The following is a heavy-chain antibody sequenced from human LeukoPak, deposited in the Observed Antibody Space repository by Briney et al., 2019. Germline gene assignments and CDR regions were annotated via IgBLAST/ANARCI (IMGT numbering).Heavy chain of an antibody. CDR3: AREDTFYDSSGFKVSYWYFDL. CDR2: INPNSGGT. Sequence: ASVKVSCKASGYTFTGYYMHWVRQAPGQGLEWMGWINPNSGGTNYAQKFQGRVTMTRDTSISTAYMELSRLRSDESAVYYCAREDTFYDSSGFKVSYWYFDLWGRGTLVTVSS. D-gene: IGHD3-22*01. CDR1: GYTFTGYY. V-gene: IGHV1-2*02. J-gene: IGHJ2*01.